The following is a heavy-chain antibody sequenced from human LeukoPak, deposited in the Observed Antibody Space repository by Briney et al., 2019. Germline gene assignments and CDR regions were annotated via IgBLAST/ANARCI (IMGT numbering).Heavy chain of an antibody. CDR2: INHSGST. D-gene: IGHD1-26*01. CDR1: GGSFSGYY. Sequence: PSETLSLTCAVYGGSFSGYYWSWIRQPPGKGLEWIGEINHSGSTNYNPSLKSRVTISVDTSKNQFSLKLSSVTAADTAVYYCARLGAATGGIDYWGQGTLVTVSS. V-gene: IGHV4-34*01. CDR3: ARLGAATGGIDY. J-gene: IGHJ4*02.